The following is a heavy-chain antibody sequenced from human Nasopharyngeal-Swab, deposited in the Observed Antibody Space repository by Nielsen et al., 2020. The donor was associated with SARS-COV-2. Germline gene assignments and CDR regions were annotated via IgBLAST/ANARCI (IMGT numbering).Heavy chain of an antibody. Sequence: VRQAPGKGLEWVAVIWHDGSNKYYADSVEGRFTISRDNSKNTLYLQMNSLRAEDTAVYYCARDLTPMVIIYAFDMWGQGTMVTVSS. J-gene: IGHJ3*02. D-gene: IGHD5-18*01. V-gene: IGHV3-33*01. CDR3: ARDLTPMVIIYAFDM. CDR2: IWHDGSNK.